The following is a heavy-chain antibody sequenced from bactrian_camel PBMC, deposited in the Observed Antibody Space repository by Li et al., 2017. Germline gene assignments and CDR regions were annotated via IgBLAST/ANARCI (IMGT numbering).Heavy chain of an antibody. CDR1: GDIY. Sequence: VQLVESGGGLVQPGGSLRLSCVGSGDIYMSWVRQAPGLPREAIAFLYLGGGRPFYADAIQGRFTISHDTSTNTLYLQMNNLKPEDTAMYFCACDPCGWLLATEPSQYNYWGQGTQVTVS. V-gene: IGHV3S40*01. CDR2: LYLGGGRP. CDR3: ACDPCGWLLATEPSQYNY. J-gene: IGHJ4*01. D-gene: IGHD2*01.